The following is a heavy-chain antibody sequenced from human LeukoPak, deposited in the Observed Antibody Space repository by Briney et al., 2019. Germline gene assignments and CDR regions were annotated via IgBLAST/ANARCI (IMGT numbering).Heavy chain of an antibody. CDR1: GYTFTSYG. D-gene: IGHD6-13*01. Sequence: ASVKLSCKASGYTFTSYGISWVRQAPGQGLEWMGWILAHRGNTNYAQKVQGRVTMTTDTSTSTAYMELRSLRSDDTAVYYCARDEYSSSWHYFDYWGQGTLVTVSS. J-gene: IGHJ4*02. CDR3: ARDEYSSSWHYFDY. V-gene: IGHV1-18*01. CDR2: ILAHRGNT.